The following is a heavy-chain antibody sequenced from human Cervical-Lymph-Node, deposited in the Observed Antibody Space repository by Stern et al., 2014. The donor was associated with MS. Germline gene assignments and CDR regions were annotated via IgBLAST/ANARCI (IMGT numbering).Heavy chain of an antibody. Sequence: VQLVESGAEVKKPGSSVKVSCKASGGTLTNYAISWVRQAPGQGLEWVGGIIPLFTTTYYAQKFQGRVTITADESANTASLDLGSLRSDDTAVYYCARAAGAFSSASRPEYWGQGTLVTVSS. CDR2: IIPLFTTT. V-gene: IGHV1-69*01. D-gene: IGHD6-6*01. J-gene: IGHJ4*02. CDR1: GGTLTNYA. CDR3: ARAAGAFSSASRPEY.